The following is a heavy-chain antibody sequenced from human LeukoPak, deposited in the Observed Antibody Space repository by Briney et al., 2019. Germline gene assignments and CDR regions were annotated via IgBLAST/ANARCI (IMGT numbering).Heavy chain of an antibody. CDR2: INPSGGST. CDR1: GYTFTSYY. CDR3: ARVEYCTKGVCINFDL. Sequence: ASVKVSCKASGYTFTSYYMHWVRQAPGQGLEWMGIINPSGGSTSYAQKFQSRVTMTRDTPTSTVYMELSGLRADDTAAYYCARVEYCTKGVCINFDLWGQGTLVTVSS. J-gene: IGHJ4*02. D-gene: IGHD2-8*01. V-gene: IGHV1-46*01.